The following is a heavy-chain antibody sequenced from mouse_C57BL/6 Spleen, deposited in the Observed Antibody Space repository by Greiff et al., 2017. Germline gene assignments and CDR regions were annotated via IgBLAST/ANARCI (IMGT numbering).Heavy chain of an antibody. D-gene: IGHD2-3*01. J-gene: IGHJ4*01. V-gene: IGHV2-6-1*01. CDR3: ARQDYDGYYRDYYAMDY. Sequence: VKLVESGPGLVAPSQSLSITCTVSGFSLTSYGVHWVRQPPGKGLEWLVVIWSDGSTTYNSALKSRLSISKDNSKSQVFLKMNSLQTDDTAMYYCARQDYDGYYRDYYAMDYWGQGTSVTVSS. CDR2: IWSDGST. CDR1: GFSLTSYG.